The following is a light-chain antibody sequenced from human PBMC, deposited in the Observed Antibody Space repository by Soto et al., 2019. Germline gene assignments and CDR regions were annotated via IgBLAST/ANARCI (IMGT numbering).Light chain of an antibody. CDR2: KAS. CDR3: QQYNSYSRT. J-gene: IGKJ2*01. Sequence: DLQMTQSPSALSASVGDRVTITCRARQSISSWLAWYQQKPGRAPKLLIYKASSLESGVPSRFSGSGSGTEFTLTISSLQPDDFATYYCQQYNSYSRTFGQGTKLEIK. V-gene: IGKV1-5*03. CDR1: QSISSW.